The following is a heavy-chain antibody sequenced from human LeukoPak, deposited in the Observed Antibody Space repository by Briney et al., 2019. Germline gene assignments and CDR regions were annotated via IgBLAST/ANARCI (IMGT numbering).Heavy chain of an antibody. CDR1: GGSISSGSYY. Sequence: SETLSLTCTVSGGSISSGSYYWSWIRQPAGKGLEWIGRIYTSGSTNHNPSLKSRVTISVDTSKNQFSLKLSSATAADTAVYYCARDRVSIAAAGTFYYYYMDVWGKGTTVTVSS. V-gene: IGHV4-61*02. CDR2: IYTSGST. D-gene: IGHD6-13*01. J-gene: IGHJ6*03. CDR3: ARDRVSIAAAGTFYYYYMDV.